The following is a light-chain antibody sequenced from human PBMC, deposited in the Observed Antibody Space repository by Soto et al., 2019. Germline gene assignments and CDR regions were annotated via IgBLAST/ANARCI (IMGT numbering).Light chain of an antibody. J-gene: IGKJ1*01. CDR2: GAS. CDR1: QSISTW. CDR3: QQYRSYS. Sequence: DIQMTQSPSTLTASVGDRVTITCRASQSISTWLAWYQQKPGKAPSLLIYGASSLKSGAPSRFSGSGSGTEFTLTISSLQPDDFATYYCQQYRSYSFGQGTKVEI. V-gene: IGKV1-5*01.